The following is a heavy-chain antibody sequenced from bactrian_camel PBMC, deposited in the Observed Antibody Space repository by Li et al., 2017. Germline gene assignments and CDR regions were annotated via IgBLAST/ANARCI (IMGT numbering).Heavy chain of an antibody. V-gene: IGHV3S42*01. CDR2: VDRDGRI. D-gene: IGHD3*01. Sequence: VQLVESGGDSVQAGGSLNVSCEASRDTLSSYCMGWFRQAPGKRREGVATVDRDGRISVANSVKGRFTISKDNVKNTLYLQMNSLKTEDTAMYYCAADPYMTCIPPNVPRFDFLGQGTQVTVS. CDR1: RDTLSSYC. J-gene: IGHJ4*01.